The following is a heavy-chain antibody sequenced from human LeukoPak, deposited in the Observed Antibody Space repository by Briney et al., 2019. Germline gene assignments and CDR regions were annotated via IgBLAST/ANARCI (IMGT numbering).Heavy chain of an antibody. J-gene: IGHJ3*02. Sequence: GGSLRLSCAASGFTFSNYGMHWVRQAPGKGLEWVAVIWYDGSKKYYADSVKGRFTITRDDTKNTLYLQMNSLRVEDTAVYYCARAVGSSSWYWAAFDAFDIWGQGTMVTVSS. CDR3: ARAVGSSSWYWAAFDAFDI. CDR2: IWYDGSKK. D-gene: IGHD6-13*01. CDR1: GFTFSNYG. V-gene: IGHV3-33*01.